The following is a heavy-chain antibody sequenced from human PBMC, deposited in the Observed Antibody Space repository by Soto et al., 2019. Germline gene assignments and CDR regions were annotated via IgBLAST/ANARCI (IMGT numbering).Heavy chain of an antibody. J-gene: IGHJ1*01. CDR3: AKEASGSAYMGDFVEH. V-gene: IGHV3-30*18. CDR1: GFTCSIYG. Sequence: QVQLVETGGGWVQPGRSLRLSCAASGFTCSIYGLHGVSQAPGKGMEWVEAIIYDGSNKYYADYVKGRFTIARDNSKNTLYLQMNSLRAEETAVYYCAKEASGSAYMGDFVEHWGQGSLVTVSS. CDR2: IIYDGSNK. D-gene: IGHD3-22*01.